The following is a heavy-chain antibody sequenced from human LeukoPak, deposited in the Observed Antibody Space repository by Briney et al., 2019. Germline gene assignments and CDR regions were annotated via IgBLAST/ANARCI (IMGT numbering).Heavy chain of an antibody. CDR1: GFTFSIYW. V-gene: IGHV3-74*01. D-gene: IGHD2-2*01. CDR3: VRVYQGDY. CDR2: INSDGTST. Sequence: GGSLRLSCAASGFTFSIYWMYWVRQAPGKGLVWVSRINSDGTSTTYADSVKGRFTISRDNAKNTLYLQMNSLGAEDTAVYYCVRVYQGDYWGQGTLVTVSS. J-gene: IGHJ4*02.